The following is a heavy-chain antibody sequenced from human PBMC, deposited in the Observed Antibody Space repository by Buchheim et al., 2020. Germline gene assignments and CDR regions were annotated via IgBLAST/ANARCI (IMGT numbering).Heavy chain of an antibody. D-gene: IGHD2-15*01. CDR1: GFTFSSYE. Sequence: EVQLVESGGGLVQPGGSLRLSCAASGFTFSSYEMNWVRQAPGKGLEWVSYISSSGSTIYYADSVKGRFTISRDNAKNSLHLQMNSLRAEDTAVYYCARVRWRDFGYCSGGSCSGALDVWGQGTT. CDR3: ARVRWRDFGYCSGGSCSGALDV. J-gene: IGHJ6*02. CDR2: ISSSGSTI. V-gene: IGHV3-48*03.